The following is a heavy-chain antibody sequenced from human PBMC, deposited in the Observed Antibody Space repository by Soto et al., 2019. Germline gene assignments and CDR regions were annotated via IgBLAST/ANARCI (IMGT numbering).Heavy chain of an antibody. CDR3: ARHASN. Sequence: PSETLSLTCTVSGVSISNSSYYWGWIRRPPGKGLEWIGTIYYSGITYYNPSLKSRVTISVDTSKNQFSLKLSSVTAADTAVYYCARHASNWGQGSLATASS. J-gene: IGHJ4*02. CDR2: IYYSGIT. CDR1: GVSISNSSYY. V-gene: IGHV4-39*01.